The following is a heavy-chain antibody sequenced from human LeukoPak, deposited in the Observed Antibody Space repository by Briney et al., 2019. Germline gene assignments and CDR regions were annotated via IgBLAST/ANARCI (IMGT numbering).Heavy chain of an antibody. D-gene: IGHD3-10*01. CDR2: VYFTGST. CDR1: DGSISSSSYY. J-gene: IGHJ4*02. V-gene: IGHV4-39*07. CDR3: ARDVGIQLLLGDYFDY. Sequence: SETLSLTCTVSDGSISSSSYYWGWIRQPPGKGLEWIGAVYFTGSTQYNPSLKSRVTISVDTSKDRFSLKLSSVTAADTAVYYCARDVGIQLLLGDYFDYWGQGILVTVSS.